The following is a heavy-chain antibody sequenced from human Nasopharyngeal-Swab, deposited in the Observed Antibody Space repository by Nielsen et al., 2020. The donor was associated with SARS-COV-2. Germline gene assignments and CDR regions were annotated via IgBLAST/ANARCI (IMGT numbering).Heavy chain of an antibody. V-gene: IGHV4-34*01. D-gene: IGHD1-20*01. J-gene: IGHJ4*02. CDR3: ARGRNWNVLGY. CDR1: GGSFSDYY. CDR2: INHSGST. Sequence: SETLSLTCAVYGGSFSDYYWSWIRQPPGKGLGWIGEINHSGSTNYSPSLKSRVTISAHTSKNQVSLKLSTVTAAETAVYYCARGRNWNVLGYWGQGTLVTVSS.